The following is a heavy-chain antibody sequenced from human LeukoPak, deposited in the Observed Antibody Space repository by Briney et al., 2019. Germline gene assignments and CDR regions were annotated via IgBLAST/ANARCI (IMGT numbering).Heavy chain of an antibody. CDR2: IRYDGSNK. J-gene: IGHJ4*02. D-gene: IGHD5-24*01. V-gene: IGHV3-30*02. Sequence: GGSLGLACAASGFTFSSYGMHWVRQAPGKGLEWVAFIRYDGSNKYYADSVKGRFTISRDNSKNTLYLQMNSLRAEDTAVYYSATSVEMATSFDYWGQGTLVTVSS. CDR3: ATSVEMATSFDY. CDR1: GFTFSSYG.